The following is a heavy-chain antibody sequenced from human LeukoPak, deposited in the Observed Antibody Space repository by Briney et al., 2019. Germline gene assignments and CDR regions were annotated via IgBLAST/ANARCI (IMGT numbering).Heavy chain of an antibody. D-gene: IGHD3-22*01. CDR3: ANYLTYYYDSSGGDY. V-gene: IGHV3-23*01. J-gene: IGHJ4*02. CDR2: ISGSGGST. CDR1: GFTFSSYA. Sequence: GGSLRLSCAASGFTFSSYAMSWVRQAPGKGLEWVSAISGSGGSTYYADSVKGRFTISRDNSKNTLYLQMNSLRAEDTAVYYCANYLTYYYDSSGGDYWGQGTLVTVFS.